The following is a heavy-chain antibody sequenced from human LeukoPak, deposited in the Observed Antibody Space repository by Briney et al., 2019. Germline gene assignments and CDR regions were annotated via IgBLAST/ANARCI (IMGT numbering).Heavy chain of an antibody. J-gene: IGHJ4*02. CDR2: INSDGSST. D-gene: IGHD3-10*01. CDR3: AKTGMVRGVIAYLFDY. CDR1: GFTFSSYW. V-gene: IGHV3-74*01. Sequence: GGSLRLSCAASGFTFSSYWMHWVRQAPGKGLVWVSRINSDGSSTSYADSVKGRFTISRDNSKNMLYLQMNSLRAEDTAVYYCAKTGMVRGVIAYLFDYWGQGTLVTVSS.